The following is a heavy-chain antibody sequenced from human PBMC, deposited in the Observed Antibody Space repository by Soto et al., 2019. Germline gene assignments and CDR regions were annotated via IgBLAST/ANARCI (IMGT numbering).Heavy chain of an antibody. V-gene: IGHV1-8*01. D-gene: IGHD1-1*01. CDR1: GYTFSNYD. CDR3: ATVLGTGSAIDFDY. Sequence: QVQLVQSGAELKKPGASVKVSCKASGYTFSNYDMNWVRQATGQGPEWIGWVNPNNGDTGYAQKLQGRVTLTTDISTTTAYMELTSLRSEDTAISYCATVLGTGSAIDFDYWGQGTLITVSS. CDR2: VNPNNGDT. J-gene: IGHJ4*02.